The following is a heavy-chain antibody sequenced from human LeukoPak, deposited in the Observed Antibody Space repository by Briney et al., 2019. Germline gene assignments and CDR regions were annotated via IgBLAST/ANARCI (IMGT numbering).Heavy chain of an antibody. Sequence: GGSLRLSCSAPGFTFSSHSINWVRQAPGEGVEWVSTISSSSSYIYYADSVKGRFTISRDNAKNSLYLQMNSLRAEDTAVYYCASSSSSGWYGRAADYWGQGTLVTVSS. V-gene: IGHV3-21*01. CDR1: GFTFSSHS. CDR3: ASSSSSGWYGRAADY. D-gene: IGHD6-19*01. CDR2: ISSSSSYI. J-gene: IGHJ4*02.